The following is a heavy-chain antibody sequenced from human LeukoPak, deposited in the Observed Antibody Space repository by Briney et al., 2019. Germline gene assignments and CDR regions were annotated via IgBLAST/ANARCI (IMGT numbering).Heavy chain of an antibody. D-gene: IGHD1-1*01. CDR3: ARDYKFSYYMDV. CDR1: GFTFSSYS. CDR2: ISSGSSYI. J-gene: IGHJ6*03. Sequence: GGSLRLSCAASGFTFSSYSMNWVRQAPGEGLEWVSSISSGSSYIYYADSMKGRFTISRDNAKNSLYLQMNSLRAEDTAVYYCARDYKFSYYMDVWGKGTTVTVSS. V-gene: IGHV3-21*01.